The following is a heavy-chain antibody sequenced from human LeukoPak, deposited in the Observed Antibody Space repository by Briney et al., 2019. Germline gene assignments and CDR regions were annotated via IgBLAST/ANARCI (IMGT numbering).Heavy chain of an antibody. CDR2: IHYSGST. V-gene: IGHV4-59*08. CDR3: ARWYSSGWAFDY. Sequence: SETLSLTCNVSGGXISSYYCNWIRQPPGKGLEWIGYIHYSGSTKYNPSLKSRVTISVDTSKNQFSLKLSSVTAADTAVYYCARWYSSGWAFDYWGQGTLVTVSS. D-gene: IGHD6-19*01. CDR1: GGXISSYY. J-gene: IGHJ4*02.